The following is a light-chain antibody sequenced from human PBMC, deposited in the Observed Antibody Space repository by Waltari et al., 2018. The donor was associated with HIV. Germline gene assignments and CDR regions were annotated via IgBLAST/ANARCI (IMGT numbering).Light chain of an antibody. CDR3: QTWGTGIRV. J-gene: IGLJ3*02. CDR2: LNSDGSH. V-gene: IGLV4-69*01. CDR1: SGHRRYA. Sequence: QLVLTQSPSASASLGASVKLTCTLRSGHRRYAIAWPQQQPEKGPRYLMKLNSDGSHSKGDGIPDRFSGSSSGAERYLTISSLQSEDEADYYCQTWGTGIRVFGGGTKLTVL.